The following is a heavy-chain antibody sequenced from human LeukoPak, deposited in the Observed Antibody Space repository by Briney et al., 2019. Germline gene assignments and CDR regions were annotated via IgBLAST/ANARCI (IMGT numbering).Heavy chain of an antibody. Sequence: SETLSLTCTVSGGSISSYYWSWIRQPPGKGLEWIGYIYYSGSTNYNPSLKSRVTISVDTSKNQFSLKLNSVTAADTAVYYCARRTGYRSYYFDYWGQGTLVTVSS. D-gene: IGHD6-19*01. J-gene: IGHJ4*02. CDR2: IYYSGST. CDR1: GGSISSYY. CDR3: ARRTGYRSYYFDY. V-gene: IGHV4-59*01.